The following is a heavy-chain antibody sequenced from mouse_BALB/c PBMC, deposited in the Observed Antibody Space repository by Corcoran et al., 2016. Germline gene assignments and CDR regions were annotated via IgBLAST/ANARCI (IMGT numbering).Heavy chain of an antibody. J-gene: IGHJ4*01. V-gene: IGHV1-22*01. CDR1: GYTFTEYT. Sequence: EVQLQQSGPELVKPGASVKMSCKTSGYTFTEYTMHWVKQSNGKSLEWIGGINPNNGGTNYNEKFKGKATLTVDKSSSTAYMELRSLTSEDSAVYYCAREPFSTVVDAMDYWGQGTSVTVSS. D-gene: IGHD1-1*01. CDR2: INPNNGGT. CDR3: AREPFSTVVDAMDY.